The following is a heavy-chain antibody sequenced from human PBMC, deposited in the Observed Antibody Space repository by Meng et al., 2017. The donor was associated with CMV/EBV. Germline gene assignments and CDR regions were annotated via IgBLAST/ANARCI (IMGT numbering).Heavy chain of an antibody. J-gene: IGHJ4*02. Sequence: QVQLVQSGAEVKKPXASVKVSXXASXXXXNSYYMHWVRQAPGQGLEWMGIINPSGGSTSYAQKFQGRVTISRDNAKNSLYLQMNSLRAEDTAVYYCARDLERTYYYDSSGYSFFDYWGQGTLVTVS. V-gene: IGHV1-46*02. D-gene: IGHD3-22*01. CDR3: ARDLERTYYYDSSGYSFFDY. CDR1: XXXXNSYY. CDR2: INPSGGST.